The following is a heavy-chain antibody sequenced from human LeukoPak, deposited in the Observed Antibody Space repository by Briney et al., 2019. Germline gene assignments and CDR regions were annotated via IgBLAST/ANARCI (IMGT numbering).Heavy chain of an antibody. Sequence: GGSLRLSCAASGFTFSSYWMSWVRQAPGTGLEWLANINQDGSEKYYVDSVKGRFTISRDNAKNSVYLQMNSLRVEDTAVYYCARDERPVGYWGQGTLVTVSS. CDR1: GFTFSSYW. CDR2: INQDGSEK. V-gene: IGHV3-7*01. J-gene: IGHJ4*02. CDR3: ARDERPVGY. D-gene: IGHD1-1*01.